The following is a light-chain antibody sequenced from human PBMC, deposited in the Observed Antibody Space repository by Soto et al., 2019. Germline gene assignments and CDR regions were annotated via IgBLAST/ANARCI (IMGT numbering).Light chain of an antibody. J-gene: IGKJ4*01. CDR1: QSVSSN. Sequence: EIVMTQSPATLSVSPGERATLSCRASQSVSSNLAWYQQKPGQAPSLLIYGASTRATGIPARFSGSGSGTEFTLTISSLQSEDFAGYYCQQYNNWLALTFGGGTKVEIK. V-gene: IGKV3-15*01. CDR3: QQYNNWLALT. CDR2: GAS.